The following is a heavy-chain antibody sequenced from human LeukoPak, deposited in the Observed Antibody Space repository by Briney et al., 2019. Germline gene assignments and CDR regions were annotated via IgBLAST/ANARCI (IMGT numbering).Heavy chain of an antibody. J-gene: IGHJ4*02. V-gene: IGHV4-39*07. CDR1: GGSISSSSYY. CDR2: IYYSGST. Sequence: KPSETLSLTCTVSGGSISSSSYYWGWIRQPPGKGLEWIGSIYYSGSTYYNPSLKSRVTISVDTSKNQFSLKLSSVTAADTAVYYCARDGRSTHDYWGQGTLVTVSS. CDR3: ARDGRSTHDY. D-gene: IGHD2-15*01.